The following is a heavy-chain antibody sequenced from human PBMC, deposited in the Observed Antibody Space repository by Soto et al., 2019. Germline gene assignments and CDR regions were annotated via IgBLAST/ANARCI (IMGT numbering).Heavy chain of an antibody. D-gene: IGHD6-19*01. CDR3: ATAVAGDLDY. V-gene: IGHV4-59*01. Sequence: QVQLQESGPGLVKSSETLSLTCTVAGGSISRYYWSWIRQPPGKGLEWIGYIYYRGSTNYNPSLKSRVTISSNTSKNQFSLKLSSVTAADTVVYYCATAVAGDLDYWGQGTLVTVSS. J-gene: IGHJ4*02. CDR1: GGSISRYY. CDR2: IYYRGST.